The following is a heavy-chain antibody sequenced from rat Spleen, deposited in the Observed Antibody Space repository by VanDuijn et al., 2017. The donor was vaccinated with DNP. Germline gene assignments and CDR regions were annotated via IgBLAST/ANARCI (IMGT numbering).Heavy chain of an antibody. D-gene: IGHD1-11*01. Sequence: DVQLVESGGGLVQPGRSLKLSCPASGFTFSDYAMAWGRQAPGKGLEWVATISYDGLRTYYRDSVKGRFTISRDDSKDTLYLQMDSLRSDDTATYYCARDNYGTSGALDPWGQGTSVTVSS. CDR3: ARDNYGTSGALDP. J-gene: IGHJ4*01. CDR1: GFTFSDYA. CDR2: ISYDGLRT. V-gene: IGHV5-17*01.